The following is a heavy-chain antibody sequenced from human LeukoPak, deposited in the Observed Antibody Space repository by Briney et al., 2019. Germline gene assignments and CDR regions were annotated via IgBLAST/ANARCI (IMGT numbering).Heavy chain of an antibody. V-gene: IGHV3-48*03. J-gene: IGHJ5*02. D-gene: IGHD3-10*01. CDR1: GSIFSDHE. CDR3: ARDYYGDDL. Sequence: GGSLRLSCTASGSIFSDHEMTWVRQAPGKGLEWISYISMNGDVQLYSDSVKGRFTISRDDSENSLYLQMNSLRAEDTAVYFCARDYYGDDLWGQGTLVTVSS. CDR2: ISMNGDVQ.